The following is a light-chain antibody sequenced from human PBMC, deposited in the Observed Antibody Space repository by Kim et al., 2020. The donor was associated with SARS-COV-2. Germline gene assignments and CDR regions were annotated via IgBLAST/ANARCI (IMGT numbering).Light chain of an antibody. CDR1: SIGRNS. Sequence: KKARITCGRHSIGRNSVHWYQGMPGQATVLVISYDSDRPSGIPERFSGSNSGNTATLTISRVEAGDEADYYCQVWDSSSDHRVVFGGGTQLTVL. J-gene: IGLJ2*01. CDR2: YDS. V-gene: IGLV3-21*04. CDR3: QVWDSSSDHRVV.